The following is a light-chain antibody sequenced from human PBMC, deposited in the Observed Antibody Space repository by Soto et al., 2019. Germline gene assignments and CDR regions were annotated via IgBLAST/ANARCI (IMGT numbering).Light chain of an antibody. CDR1: SSDVGGYNY. Sequence: QSALTQPGSVSGSPGQSVTISCTGTSSDVGGYNYVSWYQQHPGKAPKVMIYDVSKRPSGVPDRFSGSKSANTASLTISGLLPDDDADYYCYSSSRSHTWVFGGGTQLTVL. J-gene: IGLJ3*02. CDR3: YSSSRSHTWV. CDR2: DVS. V-gene: IGLV2-11*01.